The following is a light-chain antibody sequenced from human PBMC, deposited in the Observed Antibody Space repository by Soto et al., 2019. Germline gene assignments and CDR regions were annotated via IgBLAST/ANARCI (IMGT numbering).Light chain of an antibody. J-gene: IGKJ1*01. Sequence: EIVMTQSPASLSVSPGERTTLSCRASQSVSSNLAWYQQKPGQAPRLLIHGASARATGIPDRFSGSGSGTEFTLTISSLLSEVVAVYYCQQYNNWMWTFGQGTKVDIK. CDR3: QQYNNWMWT. CDR2: GAS. CDR1: QSVSSN. V-gene: IGKV3-15*01.